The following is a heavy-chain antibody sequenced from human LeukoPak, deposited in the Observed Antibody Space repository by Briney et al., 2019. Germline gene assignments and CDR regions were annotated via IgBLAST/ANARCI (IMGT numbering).Heavy chain of an antibody. V-gene: IGHV4-4*07. CDR1: GGSISSYY. J-gene: IGHJ5*02. D-gene: IGHD6-6*01. CDR2: IYTSGST. CDR3: ARDQSTGSSSSVDP. Sequence: SETLSLTCTVSGGSISSYYWSWIRQPAGKGLEWIGRIYTSGSTNYNPSLKSRVTMSVDTSKNQFSLKLSSVTAADTAAYYCARDQSTGSSSSVDPWGQGTLVTVSS.